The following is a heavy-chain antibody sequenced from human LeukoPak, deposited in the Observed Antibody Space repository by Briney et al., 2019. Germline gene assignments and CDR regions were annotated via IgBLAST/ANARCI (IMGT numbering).Heavy chain of an antibody. CDR1: GFTFSSYS. V-gene: IGHV3-48*01. CDR3: ASLEYYYGSGNYY. Sequence: GGSLRLSCAASGFTFSSYSMNWVRQAPGKGLEWVPYISSSSSTTYYADSVKGRFTISRDNARNSLYLQMNSLRAEDTAVYYCASLEYYYGSGNYYWGQGTLVTVSS. D-gene: IGHD3-10*01. CDR2: ISSSSSTT. J-gene: IGHJ4*02.